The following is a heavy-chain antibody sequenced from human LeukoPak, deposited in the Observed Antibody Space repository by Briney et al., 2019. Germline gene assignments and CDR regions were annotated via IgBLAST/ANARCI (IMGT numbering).Heavy chain of an antibody. J-gene: IGHJ4*02. CDR3: ARAVTDYVWGSYPGDY. CDR1: GFTFSSYA. Sequence: GGSLRLSCAASGFTFSSYAMHWVRQAPGKGLEWVAVISYDGSNKSYADSVKGRFTISRDNSKNTLYLQMNSLRAEDTAVYYCARAVTDYVWGSYPGDYWGQGTLVTVSS. CDR2: ISYDGSNK. D-gene: IGHD3-16*02. V-gene: IGHV3-30-3*01.